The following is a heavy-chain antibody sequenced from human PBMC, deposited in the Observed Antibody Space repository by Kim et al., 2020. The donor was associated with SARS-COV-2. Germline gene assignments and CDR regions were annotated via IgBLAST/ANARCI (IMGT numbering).Heavy chain of an antibody. V-gene: IGHV3-11*01. CDR1: GFTFSDYY. Sequence: GGSLRLSCAASGFTFSDYYMSWIRQAPGKGLEWVSYISSSGSTIYYADSVKGRFTISRDNAKNSLYLQMNSLRAEDTAVYYCARVMAAMYRENYYYGMDVWGQGTTVTVSS. J-gene: IGHJ6*02. CDR3: ARVMAAMYRENYYYGMDV. D-gene: IGHD3-10*02. CDR2: ISSSGSTI.